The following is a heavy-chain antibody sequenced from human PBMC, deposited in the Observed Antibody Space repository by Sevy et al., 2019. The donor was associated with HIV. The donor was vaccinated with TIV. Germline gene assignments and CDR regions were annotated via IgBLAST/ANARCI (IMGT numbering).Heavy chain of an antibody. D-gene: IGHD2-15*01. J-gene: IGHJ4*02. CDR1: GFTFSSYA. V-gene: IGHV3-21*01. CDR2: INAISSNI. Sequence: GSLRLSCAASGFTFSSYAMIWVRQAPGNGLEWVSSINAISSNIYYADSVKGRFTISRDNAENSLYLQMNSVRAEDTAVYYCARDLFSGGNAVYGYWGQRTLVTVSS. CDR3: ARDLFSGGNAVYGY.